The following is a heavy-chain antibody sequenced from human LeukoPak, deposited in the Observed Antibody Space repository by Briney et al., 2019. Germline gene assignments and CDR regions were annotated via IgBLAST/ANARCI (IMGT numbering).Heavy chain of an antibody. CDR1: GGSISSSSYY. CDR2: IYYSGST. J-gene: IGHJ4*02. V-gene: IGHV4-39*01. Sequence: SETLSLTCTVSGGSISSSSYYWGWIRQPPGKGLEWTGSIYYSGSTYYNPSLKSRVTISVDTSKNQFSLKLSSVTAADTAVYYCARLAIVGVVPDYWGQGTLVTVSS. CDR3: ARLAIVGVVPDY. D-gene: IGHD3-3*01.